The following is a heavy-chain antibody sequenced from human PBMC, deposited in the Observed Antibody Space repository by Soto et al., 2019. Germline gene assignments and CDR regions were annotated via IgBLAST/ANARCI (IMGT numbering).Heavy chain of an antibody. CDR3: SRRGRGIEGYYYCMDF. CDR2: IYPGDSDT. J-gene: IGHJ6*02. CDR1: GYSFTSYW. D-gene: IGHD3-10*01. Sequence: GEYLKISCKGSGYSFTSYWIGWVRQLPGKGLEWMGIIYPGDSDTRYSPSFQGQVTISADKSISTAYLQWSMLKASDTAMYYCSRRGRGIEGYYYCMDFWGQGTTVTVSS. V-gene: IGHV5-51*01.